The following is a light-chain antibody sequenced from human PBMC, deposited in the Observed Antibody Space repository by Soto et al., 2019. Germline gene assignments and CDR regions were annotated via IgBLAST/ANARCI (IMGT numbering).Light chain of an antibody. Sequence: EIVLTQSPGTLSLSPLEIATLSFMASQSVSSSYLAWYQQKPGQAPRLLIYGASSRATGIPDRFSGDGSGTDFTLTISRLEPEDFALYICHQYHGSPITFGQGTRLEN. V-gene: IGKV3-20*01. CDR2: GAS. CDR1: QSVSSSY. J-gene: IGKJ5*01. CDR3: HQYHGSPIT.